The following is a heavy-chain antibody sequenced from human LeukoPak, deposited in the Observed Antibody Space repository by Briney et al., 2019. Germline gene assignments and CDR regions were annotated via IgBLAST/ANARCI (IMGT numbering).Heavy chain of an antibody. CDR3: ARTGDSSGYYLLWFDP. CDR1: GGTFSSYA. V-gene: IGHV1-18*01. J-gene: IGHJ5*02. CDR2: ISAYNGNT. Sequence: ASVKVSCKASGGTFSSYAISWVRQAPGQGLEWMGWISAYNGNTNYAQKLQGRVTMTTDTSTSTAYMELRSLRSDDTAVYYCARTGDSSGYYLLWFDPWGQGTLVTVSS. D-gene: IGHD3-22*01.